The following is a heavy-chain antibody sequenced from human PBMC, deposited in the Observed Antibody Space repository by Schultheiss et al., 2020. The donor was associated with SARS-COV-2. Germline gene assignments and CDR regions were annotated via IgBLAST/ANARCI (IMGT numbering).Heavy chain of an antibody. V-gene: IGHV3-9*01. CDR3: ATSGTGDPNSFDY. Sequence: GGSLRLSCAASGFTFDDYAMHWVRQAPGKGLEWVSGISWNSGSIGYADSVKGRFTISRDNSKNTLYLQMNSLRAEDTAVYYCATSGTGDPNSFDYWGQGTLVTVSS. CDR2: ISWNSGSI. D-gene: IGHD7-27*01. J-gene: IGHJ4*02. CDR1: GFTFDDYA.